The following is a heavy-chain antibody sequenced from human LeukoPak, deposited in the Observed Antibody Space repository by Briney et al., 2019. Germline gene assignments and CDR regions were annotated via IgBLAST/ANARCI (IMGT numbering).Heavy chain of an antibody. D-gene: IGHD4-17*01. J-gene: IGHJ4*02. CDR1: GGSISSGSYY. V-gene: IGHV4-61*02. Sequence: SETLSLTCPVSGGSISSGSYYWSWIRQPAGKGLEWIGRIYTSGSTNYNPSLKRRVTITVDTSKNQFSLKLSSVTAADTAVYYCARDNDYGDYPEYWGQGTLVTVSS. CDR2: IYTSGST. CDR3: ARDNDYGDYPEY.